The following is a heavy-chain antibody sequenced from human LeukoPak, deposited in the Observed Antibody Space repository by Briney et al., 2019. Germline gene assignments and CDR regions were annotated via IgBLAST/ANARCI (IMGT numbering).Heavy chain of an antibody. J-gene: IGHJ6*02. D-gene: IGHD3-22*01. CDR2: ISSSSSYI. Sequence: GGSLRLSCAASGFTSSSYSMNWVRQAPGKGLEWVSSISSSSSYIYYADSVKGRFTISRDNAKNSLYLQMNSLRAEDTAVYYCARDDDYYDSSGYPSYYYYGMDVWGQGTTVTVSS. CDR3: ARDDDYYDSSGYPSYYYYGMDV. V-gene: IGHV3-21*01. CDR1: GFTSSSYS.